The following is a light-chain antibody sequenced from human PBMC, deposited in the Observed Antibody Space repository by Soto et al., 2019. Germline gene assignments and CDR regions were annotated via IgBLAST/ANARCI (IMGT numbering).Light chain of an antibody. J-gene: IGKJ3*01. CDR1: QSISSDY. V-gene: IGKV3-20*01. Sequence: EVVLTQSPDTLSLSPGERATLSCRASQSISSDYLVWYQQKPGQAPRLLIYGASSRATGIPDRFSGSGSGTDFTLTINRLEPEDFAVYYCQHYGNSPPSVTFGPGTKLDIK. CDR2: GAS. CDR3: QHYGNSPPSVT.